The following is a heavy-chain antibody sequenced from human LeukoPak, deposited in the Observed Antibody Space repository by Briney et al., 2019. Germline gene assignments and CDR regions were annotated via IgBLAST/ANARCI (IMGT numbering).Heavy chain of an antibody. J-gene: IGHJ4*02. V-gene: IGHV3-15*01. Sequence: GGSLRLSCATSGFTFTNAWMTWVRQAPGKGLEWVGRIKTKSDDGTTDYAAPVKGRFTISRDDSKNTVYLQMNSLKTEDTAVYYCTTGPGNSGYWGQGTLVTVSS. CDR1: GFTFTNAW. CDR2: IKTKSDDGTT. D-gene: IGHD4-23*01. CDR3: TTGPGNSGY.